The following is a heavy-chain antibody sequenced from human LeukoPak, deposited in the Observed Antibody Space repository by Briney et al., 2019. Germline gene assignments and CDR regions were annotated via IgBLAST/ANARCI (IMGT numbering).Heavy chain of an antibody. CDR1: GYTFTDYY. Sequence: PVASVKVSCKASGYTFTDYYMHWVRQAPGQGLEWIGWISPDSGRTGFAQKFQGRVTMTRDTSISTAYMELSRLGYDDTAVYYCARHYTRRLWFGERYYFDYWGQGTLVTVSS. D-gene: IGHD3-10*01. CDR3: ARHYTRRLWFGERYYFDY. V-gene: IGHV1-2*02. CDR2: ISPDSGRT. J-gene: IGHJ4*02.